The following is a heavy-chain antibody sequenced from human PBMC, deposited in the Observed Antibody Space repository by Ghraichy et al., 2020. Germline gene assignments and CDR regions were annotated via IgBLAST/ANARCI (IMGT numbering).Heavy chain of an antibody. V-gene: IGHV3-74*01. D-gene: IGHD4-11*01. CDR3: ATTGSYSHGS. CDR1: GFAFSDTW. J-gene: IGHJ5*02. CDR2: INGDGSRT. Sequence: GESMNISCVASGFAFSDTWMHWVRQTPGKGLVWVSRINGDGSRTNYADSAEGRFTISRDNVKNTLYLQMNSLRAEDTALYYCATTGSYSHGSWGQGTLVTVSA.